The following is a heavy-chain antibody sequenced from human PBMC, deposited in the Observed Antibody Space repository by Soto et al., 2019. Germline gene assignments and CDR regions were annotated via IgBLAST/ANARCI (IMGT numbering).Heavy chain of an antibody. Sequence: QVQLQESGPGRVKPSETLSLTCTVSGDFISSHYWSWIRQPPGKGLEWIGYVYYDGKTDSSPSLTSRVTISLETSKNQISISLTSVTAADPAVYYCARPKGIAPAVWYFDLWGRGTLVTVSS. CDR1: GDFISSHY. CDR3: ARPKGIAPAVWYFDL. CDR2: VYYDGKT. V-gene: IGHV4-59*08. J-gene: IGHJ2*01. D-gene: IGHD2-15*01.